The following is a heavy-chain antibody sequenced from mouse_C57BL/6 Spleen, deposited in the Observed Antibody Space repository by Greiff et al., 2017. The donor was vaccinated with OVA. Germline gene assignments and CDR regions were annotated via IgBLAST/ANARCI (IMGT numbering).Heavy chain of an antibody. J-gene: IGHJ4*01. CDR2: ISSGSSTI. CDR1: GFTFSDYG. V-gene: IGHV5-17*01. Sequence: VQLKQSGGGLVKPGGSLKLSCAASGFTFSDYGMHWVRQAPEKGLEWVAYISSGSSTIYYADTVKGRFTISRDNAKNTLFLQMTSLRSEDTAMYYCARRYGNFYYAMDYWGQGTSVTVSS. D-gene: IGHD2-1*01. CDR3: ARRYGNFYYAMDY.